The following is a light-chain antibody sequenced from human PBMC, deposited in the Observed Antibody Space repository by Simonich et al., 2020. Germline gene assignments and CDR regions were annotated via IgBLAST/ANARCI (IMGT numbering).Light chain of an antibody. J-gene: IGLJ2*01. CDR1: SSDVGSYNL. CDR3: CSYAGSSTLV. V-gene: IGLV2-23*01. CDR2: EAS. Sequence: QSALTQPASVSGSPGQSITISCTGTSSDVGSYNLVSCYHQNPGKAPKLMINEASKRPAGVSIRFSGSQSGNTASLTISGLQAEDEADYYCCSYAGSSTLVFGGGTKLTVL.